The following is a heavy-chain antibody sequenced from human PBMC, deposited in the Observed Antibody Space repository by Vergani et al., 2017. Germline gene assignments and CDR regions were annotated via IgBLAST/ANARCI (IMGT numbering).Heavy chain of an antibody. Sequence: QVQLQESGPGVVKPSQTLSLTCAVSGGSISSGDHCWTWIRQRPGKGLEWIGYIFYSGTTYDNPSLRSRLTISVDTSQNQFSLKLRSVTAADMAVYYCARVDTQVPATSHFYYMDVWGKGTTVGVSS. V-gene: IGHV4-31*11. CDR3: ARVDTQVPATSHFYYMDV. CDR2: IFYSGTT. J-gene: IGHJ6*03. CDR1: GGSISSGDHC. D-gene: IGHD6-25*01.